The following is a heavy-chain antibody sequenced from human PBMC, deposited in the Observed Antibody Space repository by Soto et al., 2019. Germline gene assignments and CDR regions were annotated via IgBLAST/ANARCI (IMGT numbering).Heavy chain of an antibody. CDR2: IIPIFGTA. V-gene: IGHV1-69*13. J-gene: IGHJ4*02. CDR3: ARDLVVGATTDPFDY. CDR1: GGTFSSYA. Sequence: SVKVSCKASGGTFSSYAISWVRQAPGQGLEWMGGIIPIFGTANYAQKFQGRVTITADESTSTAYMELSSLRSEDTAVYYCARDLVVGATTDPFDYWGQGTLVTVSS. D-gene: IGHD1-26*01.